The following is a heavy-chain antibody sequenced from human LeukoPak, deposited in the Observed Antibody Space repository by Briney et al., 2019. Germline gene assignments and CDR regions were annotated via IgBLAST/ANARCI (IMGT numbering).Heavy chain of an antibody. J-gene: IGHJ6*02. Sequence: PGGSLRLSCAASGFTFSSYWMSWVRQAPGKGLEWVANIKQDGSEKYYVDSVKGRFTISRDNAKNSLYLQMNSLRAEDTAVYYCAREARASSDPRYYYYGMDVWGQGTTVTVSS. CDR3: AREARASSDPRYYYYGMDV. D-gene: IGHD6-25*01. CDR1: GFTFSSYW. V-gene: IGHV3-7*01. CDR2: IKQDGSEK.